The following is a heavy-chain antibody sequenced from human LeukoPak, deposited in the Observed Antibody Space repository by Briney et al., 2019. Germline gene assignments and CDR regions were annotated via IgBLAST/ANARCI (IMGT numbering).Heavy chain of an antibody. CDR3: ARTSSLTPTPSFDY. V-gene: IGHV3-21*01. J-gene: IGHJ4*02. Sequence: GGSLRLSCAASGFTFSSYAMNWVRQAPGKGLEWVSSISSSSSYIYYADSLKGRFPISRDSAKNSLFLQMNSLRAEDTAVYYCARTSSLTPTPSFDYWGQGTLVTVSS. CDR2: ISSSSSYI. D-gene: IGHD2-15*01. CDR1: GFTFSSYA.